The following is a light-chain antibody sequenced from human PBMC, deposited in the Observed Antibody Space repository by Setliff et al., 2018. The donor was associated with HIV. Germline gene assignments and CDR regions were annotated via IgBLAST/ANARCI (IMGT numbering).Light chain of an antibody. CDR1: TSDIGHYNR. J-gene: IGLJ1*01. CDR2: EVS. V-gene: IGLV2-18*02. Sequence: QSVLTQPPSVSGAPGQSVTISCTGSTSDIGHYNRVSWYQQPPGAAPKLIMYEVSHRPSGVPDRFSGSKSGSTASLTISGLQPEDEADYYCSSYTTSITFAFGTGTKVTVL. CDR3: SSYTTSITFA.